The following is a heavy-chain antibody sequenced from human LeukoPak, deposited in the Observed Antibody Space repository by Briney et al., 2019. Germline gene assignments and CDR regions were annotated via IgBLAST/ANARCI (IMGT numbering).Heavy chain of an antibody. Sequence: PSETLSLTCTVSVGSISSGSYFWSWIRQPAGKGLEWIGRIYTSGSTDYNPSLQSRVTMSVDTSKNQFSLKLNSVTAADTAIYYCARDQQLSYCGGDCYPANWGQGTLVTVSS. CDR3: ARDQQLSYCGGDCYPAN. V-gene: IGHV4-61*02. CDR2: IYTSGST. CDR1: VGSISSGSYF. D-gene: IGHD2-21*02. J-gene: IGHJ4*02.